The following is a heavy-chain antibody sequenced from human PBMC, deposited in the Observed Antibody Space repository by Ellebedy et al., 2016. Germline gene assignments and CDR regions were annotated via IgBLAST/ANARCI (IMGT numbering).Heavy chain of an antibody. V-gene: IGHV5-51*01. Sequence: GESLKISXKGSGYRFSTYWIGWVRQMPGKGLEWMGTIYPDDSDTRYSPSFQGQVTISVDRSISTAYLQWSSLKASDTAMYYCARSSGSYSDFDYWGQGTLVNISS. J-gene: IGHJ4*02. D-gene: IGHD1-26*01. CDR1: GYRFSTYW. CDR2: IYPDDSDT. CDR3: ARSSGSYSDFDY.